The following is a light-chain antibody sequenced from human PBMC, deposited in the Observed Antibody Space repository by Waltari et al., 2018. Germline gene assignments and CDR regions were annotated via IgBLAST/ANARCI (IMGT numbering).Light chain of an antibody. Sequence: QSDLTQPAYVYGAPGQAITICCTGTSSDGGGYNYACWYQQHPGKAHKLMIYDVNNRPAGVSNRFSGSKSGNTASLTISGLQAEDEADYYCSSHASNRDVLFGGGTKLTVL. CDR3: SSHASNRDVL. J-gene: IGLJ2*01. CDR2: DVN. CDR1: SSDGGGYNY. V-gene: IGLV2-14*03.